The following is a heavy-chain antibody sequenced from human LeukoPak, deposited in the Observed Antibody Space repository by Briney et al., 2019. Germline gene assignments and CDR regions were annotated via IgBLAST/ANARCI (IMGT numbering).Heavy chain of an antibody. V-gene: IGHV4-39*01. CDR1: GGSICSIRYY. CDR2: IYYSGST. CDR3: ARLLNCFDA. Sequence: SETLSLTCTDSGGSICSIRYYWGWIRQPPGKGLEWIGSIYYSGSTYYNPSLKSRVTTSVDTSKNQFSLKLSSVTAADTAVYYRARLLNCFDAWGQGTLVTVSS. J-gene: IGHJ5*02.